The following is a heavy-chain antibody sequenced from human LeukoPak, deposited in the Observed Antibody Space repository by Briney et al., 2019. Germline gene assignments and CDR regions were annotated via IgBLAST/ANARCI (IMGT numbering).Heavy chain of an antibody. CDR1: GFTFSGYE. V-gene: IGHV3-48*03. J-gene: IGHJ3*02. Sequence: GSLRLSCAASGFTFSGYEMNWVRQGPGKGLEWVSYISISGSTIYYADSVNGRFTISRDNAKNSLYLQMNSLRAEDTAVYYCGRGGSSGYNYNAFDIWGQGTRVTVSS. CDR3: GRGGSSGYNYNAFDI. CDR2: ISISGSTI. D-gene: IGHD3-22*01.